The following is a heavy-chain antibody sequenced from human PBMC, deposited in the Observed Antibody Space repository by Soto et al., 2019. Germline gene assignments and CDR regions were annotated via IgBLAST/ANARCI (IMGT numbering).Heavy chain of an antibody. D-gene: IGHD3-3*01. CDR3: AKDSSYDFSLIDY. J-gene: IGHJ4*02. Sequence: GGSLRLSCAASGFTFDDYAMYWVRQAPGKGLEWVSGISWNSGNIGYVDSVKGRFTISRDNAKNSLYLQMNSLRAEDTALYYCAKDSSYDFSLIDYWGQGTLVTVSS. CDR2: ISWNSGNI. CDR1: GFTFDDYA. V-gene: IGHV3-9*01.